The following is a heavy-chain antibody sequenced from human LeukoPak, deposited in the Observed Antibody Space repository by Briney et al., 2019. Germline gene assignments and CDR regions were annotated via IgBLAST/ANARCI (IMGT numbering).Heavy chain of an antibody. CDR3: ARDPTYYYDSSGYSI. D-gene: IGHD3-22*01. Sequence: ASVKVSCKTSGYTFTGYYMHWVRQAPGQGLEWMGWINPNSGGTNYAQRFQGRVTMTRDTSISTAYIELSSLRSEDTAVYYCARDPTYYYDSSGYSIWGQGTMVTVSS. J-gene: IGHJ3*02. CDR1: GYTFTGYY. V-gene: IGHV1-2*02. CDR2: INPNSGGT.